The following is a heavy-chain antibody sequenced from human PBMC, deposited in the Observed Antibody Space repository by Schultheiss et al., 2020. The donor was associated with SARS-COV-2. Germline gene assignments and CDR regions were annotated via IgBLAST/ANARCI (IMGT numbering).Heavy chain of an antibody. V-gene: IGHV1-2*02. D-gene: IGHD3-10*01. Sequence: ASVKVSCKASGYTFTGYYMHWVRQAPGQRLEWMGWINPNSGGTNYAQKFQGRVTMTRDTSISTAYMELSRLRSDDTAVYYCARDRGGSMVRGVNPYYYYYMDVWGKGTTVTVSS. CDR3: ARDRGGSMVRGVNPYYYYYMDV. J-gene: IGHJ6*03. CDR1: GYTFTGYY. CDR2: INPNSGGT.